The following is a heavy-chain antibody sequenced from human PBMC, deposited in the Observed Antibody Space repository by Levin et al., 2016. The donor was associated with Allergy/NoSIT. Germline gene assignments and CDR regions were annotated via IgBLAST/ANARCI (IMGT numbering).Heavy chain of an antibody. V-gene: IGHV1-2*02. D-gene: IGHD3-3*01. CDR3: ARTKQREVIYLLSDY. CDR2: INPNSGAT. J-gene: IGHJ4*02. Sequence: ASVKVSCKASGYPFTGYYIHWVRQAPGQGLEWMGWINPNSGATNYAQKFQGRVTMTRDTSISTAYMELSRLRSDDTAFYYCARTKQREVIYLLSDYWGQGTLVTVSS. CDR1: GYPFTGYY.